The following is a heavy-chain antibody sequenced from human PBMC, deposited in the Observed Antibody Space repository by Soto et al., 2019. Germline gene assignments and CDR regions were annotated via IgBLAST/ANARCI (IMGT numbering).Heavy chain of an antibody. CDR3: VRDPRYDTTGYYSPHYYFYGMDV. CDR1: GGTFSSYA. V-gene: IGHV1-69*13. Sequence: SVKVSCKASGGTFSSYAISWVRQAPGQGLEWMVGIIPIFGTANYAQKFQGRVTITADESTSTAYMELSSLRSEDTAEYYCVRDPRYDTTGYYSPHYYFYGMDVWGQGTTVTVSS. J-gene: IGHJ6*02. CDR2: IIPIFGTA. D-gene: IGHD3-22*01.